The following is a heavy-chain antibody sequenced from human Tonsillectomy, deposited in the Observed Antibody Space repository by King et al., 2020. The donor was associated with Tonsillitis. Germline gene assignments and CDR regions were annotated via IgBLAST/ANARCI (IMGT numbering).Heavy chain of an antibody. CDR2: IYYTGST. Sequence: LLQESGPGLVKPSETLSLTCTVSGGSITSYYWSWIRQPPGKGLEWIGYIYYTGSTNYDPSLKSRVTMSVDSSKNQFSLMLSSVTAAHTAVYYCARFSLSHYDNTIHYLDYWGQGALVTVSS. V-gene: IGHV4-59*01. CDR1: GGSITSYY. J-gene: IGHJ4*02. CDR3: ARFSLSHYDNTIHYLDY. D-gene: IGHD3-16*01.